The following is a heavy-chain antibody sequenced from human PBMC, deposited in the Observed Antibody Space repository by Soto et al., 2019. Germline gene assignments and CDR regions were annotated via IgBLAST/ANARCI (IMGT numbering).Heavy chain of an antibody. CDR3: VTILVAGWDY. D-gene: IGHD6-19*01. CDR2: ISGSGGST. V-gene: IGHV3-23*01. J-gene: IGHJ4*02. CDR1: GFTFSSYA. Sequence: EVQLLESGGGLVQPGGSLRLSCAASGFTFSSYAMSWVRQAPGKGLDWVSAISGSGGSTYYADSVKGRFTISRDNSKNTLYLQMNSLRAEDTAVYYCVTILVAGWDYWGQGTLVTVSS.